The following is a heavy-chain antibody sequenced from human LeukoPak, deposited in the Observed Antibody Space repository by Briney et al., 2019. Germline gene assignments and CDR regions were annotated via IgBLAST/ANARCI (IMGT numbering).Heavy chain of an antibody. CDR2: IKQDGSVK. D-gene: IGHD3-22*01. J-gene: IGHJ4*02. CDR3: ARENSDDSSGYLDY. V-gene: IGHV3-7*01. CDR1: GFTFSNYW. Sequence: PGGSLRLSCAASGFTFSNYWMTWVRQAPGTGLEWVANIKQDGSVKYYVDSVKGRFTISRDNARTSLYLEMNSLRVEDTAVYYCARENSDDSSGYLDYWGQGTLVTVSS.